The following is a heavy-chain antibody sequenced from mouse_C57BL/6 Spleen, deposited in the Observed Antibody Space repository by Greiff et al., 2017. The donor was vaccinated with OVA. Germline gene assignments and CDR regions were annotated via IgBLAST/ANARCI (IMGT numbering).Heavy chain of an antibody. J-gene: IGHJ4*01. CDR3: AREGGTVVAPRAMDY. D-gene: IGHD1-1*01. CDR1: GYAFTNYL. Sequence: QVQLQQSGAELVRPGTSVKVSCKASGYAFTNYLIEWVKQRPGQGLEWIGVINPGSGGTNYNEKFKGKATLTADKSSSTAYMQLSSLTSEDSAVYVCAREGGTVVAPRAMDYWGQGTSVTVSS. CDR2: INPGSGGT. V-gene: IGHV1-54*01.